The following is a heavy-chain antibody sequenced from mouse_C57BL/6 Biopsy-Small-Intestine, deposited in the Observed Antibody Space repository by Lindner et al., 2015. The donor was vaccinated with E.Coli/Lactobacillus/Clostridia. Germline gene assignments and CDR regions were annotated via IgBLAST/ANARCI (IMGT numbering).Heavy chain of an antibody. J-gene: IGHJ3*01. Sequence: VQLQESGGGLVKPGGSLKLSCAASGFTFSDYGMHWVRQAPEKGLEWVAYISSGSSTIYYADTVKGRFTISRDNAKNTLFLQMTSLRSEDTAMYYCARPGYGSSFAYWGQGTLVTVSA. CDR2: ISSGSSTI. D-gene: IGHD1-1*01. CDR3: ARPGYGSSFAY. V-gene: IGHV5-17*01. CDR1: GFTFSDYG.